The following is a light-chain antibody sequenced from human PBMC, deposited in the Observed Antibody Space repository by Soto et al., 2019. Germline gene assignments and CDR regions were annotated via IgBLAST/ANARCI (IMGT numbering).Light chain of an antibody. Sequence: QSVLTQPPSVSAAPGQKVTISCSGSNSNIGSYYVAWYQHLPGTAPKLLIYDNYKRPSGIPDRFSGSKPGTSATLDITGLQTGDEADYFCGTWDSSLSVVFGGGTKLTVL. CDR1: NSNIGSYY. J-gene: IGLJ2*01. CDR3: GTWDSSLSVV. CDR2: DNY. V-gene: IGLV1-51*01.